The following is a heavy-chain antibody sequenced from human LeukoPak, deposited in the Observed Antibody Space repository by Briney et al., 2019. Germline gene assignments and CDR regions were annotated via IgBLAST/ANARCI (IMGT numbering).Heavy chain of an antibody. V-gene: IGHV3-7*04. CDR3: ARENYYDSSGNDAFDV. J-gene: IGHJ3*01. D-gene: IGHD3-22*01. Sequence: GGSLRLSCTVSGFTFSTYWMTWVRQAPGKGLEWVANIKQDGSEIYYVDSVKGRFTITRDNAKKALYLEMNSLRVEDTALYYCARENYYDSSGNDAFDVWGQGTMVTVSS. CDR2: IKQDGSEI. CDR1: GFTFSTYW.